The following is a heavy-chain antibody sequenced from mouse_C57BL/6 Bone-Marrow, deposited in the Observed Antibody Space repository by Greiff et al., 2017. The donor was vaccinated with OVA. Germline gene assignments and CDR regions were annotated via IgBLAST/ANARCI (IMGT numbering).Heavy chain of an antibody. CDR3: AELPFDY. Sequence: QVQLKQSGAELARPGASVKLSCKASGYTFTSYGISWVKQRTGQGLEWIGEIYPRSGNTYYNEKFKGKATLTADKSSSTAYMELRSLTSEDSAVYFCAELPFDYWGQGTTLTVSS. CDR2: IYPRSGNT. J-gene: IGHJ2*01. D-gene: IGHD4-1*01. V-gene: IGHV1-81*01. CDR1: GYTFTSYG.